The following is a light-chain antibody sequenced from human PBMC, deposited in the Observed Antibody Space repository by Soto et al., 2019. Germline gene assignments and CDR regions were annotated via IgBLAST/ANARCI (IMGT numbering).Light chain of an antibody. V-gene: IGKV3-20*01. CDR3: QQYGSSPQT. Sequence: EIVFTHSSGTLSLSPGEKDTLSCRASQSVSSSYLAWYQQKPGQAPRLLIYGASSRATGIPDRFSGSGSGTDFTLTISRLEPEDFAVYYCQQYGSSPQTFGQGTKVDIK. J-gene: IGKJ1*01. CDR1: QSVSSSY. CDR2: GAS.